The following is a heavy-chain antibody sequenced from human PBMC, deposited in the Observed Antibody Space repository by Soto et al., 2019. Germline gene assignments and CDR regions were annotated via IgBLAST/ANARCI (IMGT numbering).Heavy chain of an antibody. Sequence: PGGSLRLSCVVSGFSFSSVWMTWVRQAPGKGLECVANIKYDGSEEYYVESVKGRFTISRDNAKNSLYLQMNSLRDEDSAVYYCVTDLNWQGHWGQGTLVTVSS. V-gene: IGHV3-7*01. CDR1: GFSFSSVW. CDR3: VTDLNWQGH. CDR2: IKYDGSEE. J-gene: IGHJ4*02.